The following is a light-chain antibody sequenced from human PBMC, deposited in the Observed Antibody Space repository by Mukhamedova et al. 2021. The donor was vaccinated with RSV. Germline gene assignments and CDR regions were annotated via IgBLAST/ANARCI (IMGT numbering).Light chain of an antibody. CDR2: EVS. J-gene: IGLJ1*01. Sequence: SSDVGGYDYVSWYRQHPGKAPKLMIYEVSNRPSGVSSRFSGSKSGNTASLTISGLQAEDEADYYCSSYTSSSTLVFGTVTKVTVL. V-gene: IGLV2-14*01. CDR3: SSYTSSSTLV. CDR1: SSDVGGYDY.